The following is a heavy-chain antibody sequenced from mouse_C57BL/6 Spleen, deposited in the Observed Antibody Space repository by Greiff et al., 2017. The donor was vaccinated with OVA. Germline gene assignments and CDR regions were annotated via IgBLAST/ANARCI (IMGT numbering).Heavy chain of an antibody. V-gene: IGHV5-4*01. CDR3: ARDYDYLPAFAY. CDR1: GFTFSSYA. D-gene: IGHD2-4*01. Sequence: EVKLVESGGGLVKPGGSLKLSCAASGFTFSSYAMSWVRQTPEKRLEWVATISDGGSYTYYPDNVKGRFTISRDNAKNNLYLQMSHLKSEDTAMYYCARDYDYLPAFAYWGQGTLVTVSA. CDR2: ISDGGSYT. J-gene: IGHJ3*01.